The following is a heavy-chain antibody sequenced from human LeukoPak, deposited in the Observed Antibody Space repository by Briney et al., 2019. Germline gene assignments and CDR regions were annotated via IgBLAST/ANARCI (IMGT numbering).Heavy chain of an antibody. D-gene: IGHD3-10*02. V-gene: IGHV3-48*04. CDR1: GFTFISYS. Sequence: GGSLRLSCAASGFTFISYSMNWVRQAPGKGLEWVSYISSSGSTIYYADSVKGRFTISRDNAKNSLYLQMNSLRAEDTAVYYCAELGITMIGGVWGKGTTVTISS. CDR2: ISSSGSTI. J-gene: IGHJ6*04. CDR3: AELGITMIGGV.